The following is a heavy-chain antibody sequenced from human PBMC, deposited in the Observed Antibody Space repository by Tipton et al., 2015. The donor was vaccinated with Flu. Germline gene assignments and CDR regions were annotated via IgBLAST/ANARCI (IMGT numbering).Heavy chain of an antibody. CDR3: ARDGVSSSWYYYGMDV. J-gene: IGHJ6*02. Sequence: QLMQSGAEVKKPGASVKVSCKASGYTFTGYYMHWVRQAPGQGLEWMGWISAYNGNTNYAQKLQGRVTMTTDTSTSTAYMELRSLRSDDTAAYYCARDGVSSSWYYYGMDVWGQGTTVTVSS. CDR1: GYTFTGYY. V-gene: IGHV1-18*04. D-gene: IGHD6-13*01. CDR2: ISAYNGNT.